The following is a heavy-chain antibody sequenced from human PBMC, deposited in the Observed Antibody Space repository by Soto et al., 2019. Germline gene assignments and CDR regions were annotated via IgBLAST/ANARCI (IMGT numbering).Heavy chain of an antibody. D-gene: IGHD3-10*01. V-gene: IGHV1-8*01. Sequence: ASVKVSCKASGYTFTSYDINWVRQATGQGLEWMGWMNPNSGNTGYSQKFQGRVTITRDTSASTAYMELTSLRFEDTAVYYCARERLSMVRGAPFYWGQGTLVTVSS. CDR2: MNPNSGNT. CDR1: GYTFTSYD. CDR3: ARERLSMVRGAPFY. J-gene: IGHJ4*02.